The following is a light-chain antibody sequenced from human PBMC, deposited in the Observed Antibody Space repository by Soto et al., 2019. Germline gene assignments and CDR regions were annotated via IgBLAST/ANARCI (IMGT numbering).Light chain of an antibody. CDR1: QSVGNN. CDR2: ATS. Sequence: EIVLTQSPATLSVSPGERATLSCRASQSVGNNFAWYQQKPGQAPRLLIFATSTRATGVPARFSGSGSGTEVTLTISSLQSEDFAGYYCQQYGDWPLTFGGGAKVEIE. J-gene: IGKJ4*01. CDR3: QQYGDWPLT. V-gene: IGKV3-15*01.